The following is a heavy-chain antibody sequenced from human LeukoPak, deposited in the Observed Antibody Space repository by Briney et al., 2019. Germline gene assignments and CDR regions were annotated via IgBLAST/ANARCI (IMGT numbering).Heavy chain of an antibody. D-gene: IGHD6-13*01. CDR3: TGYSSSWYPFYFDY. V-gene: IGHV1-3*01. Sequence: GASVKVSCKASGYTFTSYAMHWVRQAPGQRLEWMGWINAGNGNTKYSQKFQGRVTITRDTSAGTAYMELSSLRSEDTAVYYCTGYSSSWYPFYFDYWGQGTLVTVSS. CDR2: INAGNGNT. CDR1: GYTFTSYA. J-gene: IGHJ4*02.